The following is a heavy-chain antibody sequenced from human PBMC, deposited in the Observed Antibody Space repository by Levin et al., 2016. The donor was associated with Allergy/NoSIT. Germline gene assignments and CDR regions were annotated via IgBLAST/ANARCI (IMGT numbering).Heavy chain of an antibody. Sequence: SETLSLTCTVSGGSISSYYWSWIRQPPGKGLEWIGYIFYSGSTNYNPSLKSRLTISVDTSKNQFSLKLTSVTAADTAVYYCARDCGGDCGNVFDIWGQGTVVTVSS. V-gene: IGHV4-59*01. CDR2: IFYSGST. D-gene: IGHD2-21*02. CDR3: ARDCGGDCGNVFDI. CDR1: GGSISSYY. J-gene: IGHJ3*02.